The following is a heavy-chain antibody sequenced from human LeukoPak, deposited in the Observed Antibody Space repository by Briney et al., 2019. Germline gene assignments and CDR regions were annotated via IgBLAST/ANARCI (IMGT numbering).Heavy chain of an antibody. V-gene: IGHV3-53*01. CDR3: ATLVHHFNYDSSGAHPYYFDY. D-gene: IGHD3-22*01. Sequence: PGGSLRLSCAASGFTVSSNYMSWVRQAPGKGLEWVSVIYSGGSTYYADSVKGRFTISRDNSKNTLYLQMNSLRAEDTAMYYCATLVHHFNYDSSGAHPYYFDYWGQGTLVTVSS. CDR2: IYSGGST. CDR1: GFTVSSNY. J-gene: IGHJ4*02.